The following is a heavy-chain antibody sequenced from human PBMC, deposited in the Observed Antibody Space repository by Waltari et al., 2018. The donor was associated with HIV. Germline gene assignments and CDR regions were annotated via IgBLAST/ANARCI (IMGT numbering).Heavy chain of an antibody. CDR2: FDPEGERT. CDR3: ATGAGTTSIQLYDMDV. Sequence: QVQLIQSGAEVKKPGASVKVSCTVFGYTPTELSMHWVRQAPGKGLEWMGGFDPEGERTIYAQMFQGRVTMTEDTSTNTAYMELTSLTSDDTAVYYCATGAGTTSIQLYDMDVWGQGTTVTVSS. J-gene: IGHJ6*02. D-gene: IGHD1-1*01. V-gene: IGHV1-24*01. CDR1: GYTPTELS.